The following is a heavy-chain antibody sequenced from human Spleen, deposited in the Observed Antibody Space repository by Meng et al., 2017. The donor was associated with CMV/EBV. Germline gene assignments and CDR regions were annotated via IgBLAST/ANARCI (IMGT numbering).Heavy chain of an antibody. CDR3: ARLLRPDYYYYGMDV. V-gene: IGHV1-2*02. CDR2: INPDSGGT. Sequence: ASVKVSCKASGYTFTGYYMHWVRQAPGQGLEWMGWINPDSGGTSYAQKFQGRVTMTRDTSISAAYMELSRLRSDDTAVYYCARLLRPDYYYYGMDVWGQGTTVTVSS. D-gene: IGHD4-17*01. CDR1: GYTFTGYY. J-gene: IGHJ6*02.